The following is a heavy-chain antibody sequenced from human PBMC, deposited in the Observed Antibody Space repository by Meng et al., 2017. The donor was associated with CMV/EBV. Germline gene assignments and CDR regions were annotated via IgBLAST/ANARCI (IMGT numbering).Heavy chain of an antibody. CDR3: ARDPIRMGGYSYGDFDY. J-gene: IGHJ4*02. Sequence: GESLKISCAASGFTFSDYYMSWIRQAPGKGLEWVSYISSSGSTIYYADSVKGRFTISRDNAKNSLYLQMNSLRAEDTAVYYCARDPIRMGGYSYGDFDYWGQGTLVTVSS. CDR1: GFTFSDYY. D-gene: IGHD5-18*01. CDR2: ISSSGSTI. V-gene: IGHV3-11*04.